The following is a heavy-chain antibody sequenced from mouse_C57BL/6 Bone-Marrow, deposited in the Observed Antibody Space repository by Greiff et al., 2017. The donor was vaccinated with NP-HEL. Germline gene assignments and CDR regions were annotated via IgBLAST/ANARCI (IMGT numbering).Heavy chain of an antibody. CDR2: IDPENGDT. CDR3: TTNYGSSPFAY. J-gene: IGHJ3*01. CDR1: GFNIKDDY. V-gene: IGHV14-4*01. D-gene: IGHD1-1*01. Sequence: EVQLHQSGAELVRPGASVKLSCTASGFNIKDDYMHWVKQRPEQGLEWIGWIDPENGDTEYASKFQGKATITADTSSNTAYLQLSSLTSEDTAVYYCTTNYGSSPFAYWGQGTLVTVSA.